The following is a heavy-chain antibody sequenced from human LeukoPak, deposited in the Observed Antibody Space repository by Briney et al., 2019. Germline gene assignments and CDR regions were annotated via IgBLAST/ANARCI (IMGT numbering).Heavy chain of an antibody. CDR1: GFSLSNYG. J-gene: IGHJ4*02. CDR2: INYDGSNR. D-gene: IGHD3-16*01. Sequence: HPGGSLRLSCAASGFSLSNYGLHWVRRGPGKGLEWLAVINYDGSNRYYADSVEGRFSISKDSSENTLYLQMNSLRADDTAMYYCARWGGTRQFYFDYWGQGTLATVSS. V-gene: IGHV3-33*01. CDR3: ARWGGTRQFYFDY.